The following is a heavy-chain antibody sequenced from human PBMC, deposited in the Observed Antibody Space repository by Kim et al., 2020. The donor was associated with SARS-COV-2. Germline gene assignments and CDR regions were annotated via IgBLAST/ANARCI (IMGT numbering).Heavy chain of an antibody. CDR1: GLSFDSAA. V-gene: IGHV3-30-3*01. Sequence: GGSLRHSCAASGLSFDSAAMNWVRQAPGKGLEWVAVISYDGRNKEYADSVKGRFTISRDNPKSTLYLQMNSLRAEDTAVYYCARGNYYESVSLSDYYNGMDVWGQGTTVTVSS. CDR3: ARGNYYESVSLSDYYNGMDV. J-gene: IGHJ6*02. D-gene: IGHD3-10*01. CDR2: ISYDGRNK.